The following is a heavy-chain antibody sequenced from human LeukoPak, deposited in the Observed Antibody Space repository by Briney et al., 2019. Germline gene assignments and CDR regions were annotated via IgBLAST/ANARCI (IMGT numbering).Heavy chain of an antibody. CDR1: GGSFSGYY. CDR2: INHSGST. Sequence: SSETLSFTCAVYGGSFSGYYWSWIRQPPGKGLEWIGEINHSGSTNYNPSLKSRVTISVDTSKNQFSLKLSSVTAADTAVYYCARVRPYYDFWSGYYTGQYFQHWGQGTLVTVSS. V-gene: IGHV4-34*01. CDR3: ARVRPYYDFWSGYYTGQYFQH. D-gene: IGHD3-3*01. J-gene: IGHJ1*01.